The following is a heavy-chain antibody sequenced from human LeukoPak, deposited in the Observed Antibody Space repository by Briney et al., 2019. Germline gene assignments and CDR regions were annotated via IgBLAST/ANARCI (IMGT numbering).Heavy chain of an antibody. D-gene: IGHD3-9*01. J-gene: IGHJ6*04. CDR2: IYYSGST. CDR1: NGSISTLY. Sequence: SETLSLTCTVSNGSISTLYWSWIRQPPGKGLEWIGYIYYSGSTNYNPSLKSRVTISIDTSKNQFSLKVRSVTAADTAVYYCARVGQLRFFDWLPMDVWGKGTTVTISS. CDR3: ARVGQLRFFDWLPMDV. V-gene: IGHV4-59*11.